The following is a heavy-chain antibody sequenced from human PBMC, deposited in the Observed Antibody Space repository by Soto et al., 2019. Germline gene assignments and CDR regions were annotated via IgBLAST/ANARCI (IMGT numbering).Heavy chain of an antibody. CDR2: ISGSGGST. D-gene: IGHD3-22*01. V-gene: IGHV3-23*01. CDR3: ATDNYYDSSGYYSHYFDY. CDR1: GFTFSSYA. J-gene: IGHJ4*02. Sequence: GGSLRLSCAASGFTFSSYAMSWVRQAPGKGLEWVSAISGSGGSTYYADSVKGRFTISRDNSKNTLYLQMNSLRAEDTDVYYCATDNYYDSSGYYSHYFDYWGQGTLVTVSS.